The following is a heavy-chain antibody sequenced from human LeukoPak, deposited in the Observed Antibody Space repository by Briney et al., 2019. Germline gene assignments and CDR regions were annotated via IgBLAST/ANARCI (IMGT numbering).Heavy chain of an antibody. CDR3: ARMSSYCDY. D-gene: IGHD2-2*01. CDR2: IKPDGSEK. Sequence: HTGGSLRLSCVASGFTFSSHHMNWVRQTPGKGLESVATIKPDGSEKYYVDSVKGRFTISRDNAKSSLYLQMNSLRAEDTVVYFCARMSSYCDYWGQGTLVTVSS. CDR1: GFTFSSHH. J-gene: IGHJ4*02. V-gene: IGHV3-7*01.